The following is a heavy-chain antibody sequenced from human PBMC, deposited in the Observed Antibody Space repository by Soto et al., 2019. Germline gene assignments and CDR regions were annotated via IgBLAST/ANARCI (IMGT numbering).Heavy chain of an antibody. Sequence: PGGSLRLSCAASGFTFSNAWINWVRQTPGRGLEWVGRVKSKTDGGTTDFAAPVKGRFAISRDDSKNMVYLEMNSLKTEDTAIYYRTTDSYITSIIVRFDYWGHGTLVTVSS. J-gene: IGHJ4*01. V-gene: IGHV3-15*07. CDR3: TTDSYITSIIVRFDY. CDR1: GFTFSNAW. D-gene: IGHD3-22*01. CDR2: VKSKTDGGTT.